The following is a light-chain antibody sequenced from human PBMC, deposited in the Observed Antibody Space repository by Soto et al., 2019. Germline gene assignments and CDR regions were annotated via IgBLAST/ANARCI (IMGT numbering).Light chain of an antibody. CDR2: DAS. J-gene: IGKJ4*01. CDR1: QSISSW. CDR3: QQYNNYSLT. V-gene: IGKV1-5*01. Sequence: DIQMTQSPPTLSASVGDRVTITCRASQSISSWLAWYQQKPGKAPKLLIYDASSLESGVPSRFSGSGSGTEFTLTISSLQPDDFATYYCQQYNNYSLTFGGGTKVEIK.